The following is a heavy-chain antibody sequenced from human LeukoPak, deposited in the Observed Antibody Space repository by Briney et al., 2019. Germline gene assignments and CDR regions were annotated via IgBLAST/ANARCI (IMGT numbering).Heavy chain of an antibody. CDR2: INPNSGGT. CDR3: ARDLVVPAAMYAYYYMDV. Sequence: ASVKVSCKASGYTFTVYYMHWVRQAPGQGREWMGWINPNSGGTNYTQKFQGRVTMTRDTSISTAYMELSTLRSDDTAVYYCARDLVVPAAMYAYYYMDVWGKGTTVTVSS. J-gene: IGHJ6*03. CDR1: GYTFTVYY. V-gene: IGHV1-2*02. D-gene: IGHD2-2*01.